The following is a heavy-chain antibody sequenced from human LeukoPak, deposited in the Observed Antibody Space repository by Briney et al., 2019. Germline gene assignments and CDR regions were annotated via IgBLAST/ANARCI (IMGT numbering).Heavy chain of an antibody. V-gene: IGHV4-39*01. D-gene: IGHD3-10*01. J-gene: IGHJ4*02. CDR1: GGSLSSSTYY. Sequence: PSETLSLTCTVSGGSLSSSTYYCGWIRQPPGEGLEWIGTIYYSGNTYYNPSRKSRVTISVDTSKNQFSLKLSSVTAADTAVYYCARHEVRGARSFDSWGQGTLVTVSS. CDR2: IYYSGNT. CDR3: ARHEVRGARSFDS.